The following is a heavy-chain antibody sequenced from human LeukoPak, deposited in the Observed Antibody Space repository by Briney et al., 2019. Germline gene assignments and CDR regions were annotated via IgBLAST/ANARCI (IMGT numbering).Heavy chain of an antibody. Sequence: ASVKVSCKASGYTFTNYYVHWVQQAPGQGLEWMGIISPSGGSTSYAQKFQGRVTMTRDTSTSTVYMELSSLRSEDTAVYYCARAMRGTGGAFDIWGQGTMVTVSS. CDR2: ISPSGGST. J-gene: IGHJ3*02. CDR3: ARAMRGTGGAFDI. V-gene: IGHV1-46*01. CDR1: GYTFTNYY. D-gene: IGHD1-1*01.